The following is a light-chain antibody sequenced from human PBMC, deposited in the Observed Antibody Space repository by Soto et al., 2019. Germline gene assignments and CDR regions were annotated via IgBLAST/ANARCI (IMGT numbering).Light chain of an antibody. CDR3: AAWDDSLSGRV. Sequence: QSVPTQPPSASWTPGQRVTISCSGSSSNIGSNYVYWYQQVPGTAPKLLIYRNNQRPSGVPDRFSGSKSGTSASLAISGLRSEDEADYYCAAWDDSLSGRVFGGGTKLTVL. J-gene: IGLJ3*02. CDR1: SSNIGSNY. V-gene: IGLV1-47*01. CDR2: RNN.